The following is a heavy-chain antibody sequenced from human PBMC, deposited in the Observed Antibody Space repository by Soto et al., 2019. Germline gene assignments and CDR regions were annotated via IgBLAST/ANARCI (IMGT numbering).Heavy chain of an antibody. Sequence: ASVKVSCKASGYTFTTYYIQWVRQAPGQGLEWMGIINPRGDTSSYAQKFQGRVTMTRDTSTSTVYMELSSLRSDDTAVYYCARERQLGYCTNGVCPSQYWGQGTLVTVSS. J-gene: IGHJ4*02. CDR3: ARERQLGYCTNGVCPSQY. D-gene: IGHD2-8*01. CDR2: INPRGDTS. V-gene: IGHV1-46*03. CDR1: GYTFTTYY.